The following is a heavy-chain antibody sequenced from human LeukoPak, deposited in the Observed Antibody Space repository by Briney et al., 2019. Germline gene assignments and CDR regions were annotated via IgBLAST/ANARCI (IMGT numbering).Heavy chain of an antibody. D-gene: IGHD6-13*01. Sequence: LAGGSLRLSCGASGFIFNDYWMHWVRQAPGKGLVWVSRINTDGSSTIYADSVKGRFTISRDNAKNTLYLQMNSLRAEDTAVYYCARVMVRGSSWYDYYYYGMDVWGQGTTVTVSS. CDR1: GFIFNDYW. CDR2: INTDGSST. CDR3: ARVMVRGSSWYDYYYYGMDV. J-gene: IGHJ6*02. V-gene: IGHV3-74*01.